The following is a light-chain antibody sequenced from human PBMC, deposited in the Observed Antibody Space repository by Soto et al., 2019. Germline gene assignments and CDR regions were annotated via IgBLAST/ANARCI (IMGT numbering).Light chain of an antibody. J-gene: IGKJ1*01. Sequence: DIVMTQSPDSLAVSLGERATINCKSSQSVLCTSNNKNYFAWYQQKPGQPPKLLIYWASTRESGVPDRFSGSGSGTHFTLTISSLQSEDSAVYYCQKYNSWLWKFGQGTKVDIK. V-gene: IGKV4-1*01. CDR1: QSVLCTSNNKNY. CDR3: QKYNSWLWK. CDR2: WAS.